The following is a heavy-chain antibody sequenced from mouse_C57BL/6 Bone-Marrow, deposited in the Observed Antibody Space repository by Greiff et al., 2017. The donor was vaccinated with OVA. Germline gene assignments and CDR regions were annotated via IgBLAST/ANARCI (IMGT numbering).Heavy chain of an antibody. J-gene: IGHJ4*01. V-gene: IGHV1-15*01. CDR1: GYTFTDYE. D-gene: IGHD2-5*01. Sequence: QVQLQQSGAELVRPGASVTLSCKASGYTFTDYEMHWVKQTPVHGLEWIGAIDPETGGTAYNQKLKGKAILTADKSYSTAYMELRSLTSEDSAVNYCTRGYSNYYAMDYWGQGTSVTVSS. CDR3: TRGYSNYYAMDY. CDR2: IDPETGGT.